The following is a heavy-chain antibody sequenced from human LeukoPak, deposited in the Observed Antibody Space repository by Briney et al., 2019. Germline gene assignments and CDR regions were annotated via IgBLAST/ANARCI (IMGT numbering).Heavy chain of an antibody. V-gene: IGHV6-1*01. CDR2: TYYRSNWYH. J-gene: IGHJ3*02. D-gene: IGHD3-22*01. Sequence: SQTLSLTCALSGDSVSSNSAAWNWIRQSPSRGLEWLGRTYYRSNWYHDYAVSVKSRITINPDTSKNQFSLHLNSVTPEDTAVYYCARNYYDSSGYIVRAFDIWGQGTMVTVSS. CDR3: ARNYYDSSGYIVRAFDI. CDR1: GDSVSSNSAA.